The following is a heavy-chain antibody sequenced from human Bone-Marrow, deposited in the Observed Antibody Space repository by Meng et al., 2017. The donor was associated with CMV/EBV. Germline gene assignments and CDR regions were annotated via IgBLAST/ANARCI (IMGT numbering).Heavy chain of an antibody. CDR1: GGSISSSNSYH. CDR3: ARGGVVVVAAPTPDV. Sequence: GSLRLSCSVSGGSISSSNSYHWAWIRQPPGKGMEWIGNIFYSGTTYYNPSLESRVTISLDTSKNQFSLKLTSVTAADTAVYYCARGGVVVVAAPTPDVWGQGTTVTVSS. V-gene: IGHV4-39*07. J-gene: IGHJ6*02. D-gene: IGHD2-15*01. CDR2: IFYSGTT.